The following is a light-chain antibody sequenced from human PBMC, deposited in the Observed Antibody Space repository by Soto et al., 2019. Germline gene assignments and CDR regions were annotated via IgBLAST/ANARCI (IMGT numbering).Light chain of an antibody. V-gene: IGLV2-14*01. Sequence: QSALTQPASVSGSPGQSITISCTGTSSDVGGYNYVSWYQQHPGKAPKLIIYDVSNRPSGVSNRFSGSKSGNTASLTISGLQAEDEADYYCSSYTYSRDVVFGGGTKLTVI. J-gene: IGLJ2*01. CDR1: SSDVGGYNY. CDR3: SSYTYSRDVV. CDR2: DVS.